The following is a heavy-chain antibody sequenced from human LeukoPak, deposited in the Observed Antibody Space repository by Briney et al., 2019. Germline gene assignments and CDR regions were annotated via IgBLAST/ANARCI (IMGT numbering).Heavy chain of an antibody. D-gene: IGHD5-18*01. CDR1: GYTFTSYD. CDR2: MNPNSGNT. J-gene: IGHJ4*02. CDR3: ARDTRGRGYSYGYGLSY. V-gene: IGHV1-8*03. Sequence: GASVKVSCKASGYTFTSYDINWVRQAPGQGLEWMGWMNPNSGNTGYAQKFQGRVTITRNTSISTAYMELSSLRSEDTAVYYCARDTRGRGYSYGYGLSYWGQGTLVTVSS.